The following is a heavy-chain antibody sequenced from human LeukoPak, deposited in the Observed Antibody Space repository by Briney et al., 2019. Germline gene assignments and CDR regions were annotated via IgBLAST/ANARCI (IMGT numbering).Heavy chain of an antibody. D-gene: IGHD3-16*01. Sequence: SETLSLTCTVSGGSISSYYWSWIRQPPGKGLEWIGYIYYSGSTNYNLSLKSRVTISVDTSKNQFSLKLSSVTAADPAVYYCARGGGHTDYWGQGTLVTVSS. CDR2: IYYSGST. CDR1: GGSISSYY. CDR3: ARGGGHTDY. J-gene: IGHJ4*02. V-gene: IGHV4-59*01.